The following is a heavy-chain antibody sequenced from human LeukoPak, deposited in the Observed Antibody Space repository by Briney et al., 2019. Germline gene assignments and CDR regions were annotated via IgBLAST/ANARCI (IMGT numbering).Heavy chain of an antibody. V-gene: IGHV3-66*01. D-gene: IGHD3-22*01. J-gene: IGHJ4*02. CDR1: GFTVSSNY. CDR2: IYSGGST. Sequence: GGSLRLSCAASGFTVSSNYMSWVRQAPGKGLEWVSVIYSGGSTYYADSVKGRFTISRDNSKNTLYLQMNSLRAEDTAVYYCAREYYYDSSGYYQFDYWGQGTPVTVSS. CDR3: AREYYYDSSGYYQFDY.